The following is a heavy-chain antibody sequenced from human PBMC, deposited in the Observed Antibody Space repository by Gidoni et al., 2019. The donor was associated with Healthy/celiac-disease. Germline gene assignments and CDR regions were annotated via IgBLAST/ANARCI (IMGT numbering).Heavy chain of an antibody. CDR3: ARGYYGSENDAFDI. J-gene: IGHJ3*02. Sequence: EVQLVETGGGLIQPGGSLRLSCAASGFTVSSNYMSWVRQAPGKGLEWVSVIYSGGSTYYADSVKGRFTISRDNSKNTLYLQMNSLRAEDTAVYYCARGYYGSENDAFDIWGQGTMVTVSS. CDR1: GFTVSSNY. V-gene: IGHV3-53*02. CDR2: IYSGGST. D-gene: IGHD3-10*01.